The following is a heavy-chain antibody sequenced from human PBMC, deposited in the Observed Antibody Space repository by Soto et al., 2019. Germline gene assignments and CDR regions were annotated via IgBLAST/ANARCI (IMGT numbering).Heavy chain of an antibody. Sequence: SVKVSCKASGGTFSSYAISWVRQAPGQGLEWMGGIIPIFGTANYAQKFQGRVTITADESTSTAYMELSSLRSEDTAVYYCARVSRGVYYYGSGSYYPFHYGMDVWGQGTTVTVSS. D-gene: IGHD3-10*01. V-gene: IGHV1-69*13. J-gene: IGHJ6*02. CDR1: GGTFSSYA. CDR3: ARVSRGVYYYGSGSYYPFHYGMDV. CDR2: IIPIFGTA.